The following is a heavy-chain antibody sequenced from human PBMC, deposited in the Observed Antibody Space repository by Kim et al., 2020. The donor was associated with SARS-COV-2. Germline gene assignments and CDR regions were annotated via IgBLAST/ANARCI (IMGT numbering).Heavy chain of an antibody. D-gene: IGHD5-12*01. CDR3: ARAPYTGFAGLFDC. Sequence: GGSLRLSCAASGFTVSSTYMSWVRQAPGKGLEWVSVLYGGGTTFYADSVKGRFIISRDSSQNTLYLQMNSLRAEDTAVYYCARAPYTGFAGLFDCWGQGTLVTVSS. J-gene: IGHJ4*02. CDR1: GFTVSSTY. CDR2: LYGGGTT. V-gene: IGHV3-66*01.